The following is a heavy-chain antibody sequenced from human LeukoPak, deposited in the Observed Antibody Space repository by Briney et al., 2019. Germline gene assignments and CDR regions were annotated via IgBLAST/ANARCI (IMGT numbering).Heavy chain of an antibody. V-gene: IGHV4-61*02. CDR1: GGSISSGSYY. D-gene: IGHD6-25*01. CDR3: ARGGGPQRGFADY. Sequence: MASETLSLTCTVSGGSISSGSYYWSWIRQPAGKGLEWIGRIYTSGSTNYNPSLKSRVTISVDTSKNQFSLKLSSVTAADTAVYYCARGGGPQRGFADYWGQGTLVTVSS. CDR2: IYTSGST. J-gene: IGHJ4*02.